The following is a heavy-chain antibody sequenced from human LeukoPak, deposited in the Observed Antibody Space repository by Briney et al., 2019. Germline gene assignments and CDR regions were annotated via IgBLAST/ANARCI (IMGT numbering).Heavy chain of an antibody. CDR2: ISYDGSNK. V-gene: IGHV3-30*04. Sequence: GGSLRLSCAASGFTFSSYAMHWVRQAPGKGLEWVAVISYDGSNKYYADSVKGRFTISRDNSKNTLYLQMNSLRAEDTAVYYCAKDRSGSWTLDYWGQGTLVTVSS. CDR1: GFTFSSYA. J-gene: IGHJ4*02. CDR3: AKDRSGSWTLDY. D-gene: IGHD6-13*01.